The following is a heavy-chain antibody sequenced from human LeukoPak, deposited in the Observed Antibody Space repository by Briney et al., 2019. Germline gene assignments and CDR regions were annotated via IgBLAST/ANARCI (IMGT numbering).Heavy chain of an antibody. V-gene: IGHV3-43*02. Sequence: GGSVRLSCAASGFTFDYYVMHWVRQAPGKGLEWVSLISGDGGITYYVDSVKGRFTIFRDNSKNSLYLQMNSLRTEDTALYYCARDKAMATISGAFDIWGQGTMVTVSS. CDR1: GFTFDYYV. D-gene: IGHD5-24*01. CDR2: ISGDGGIT. CDR3: ARDKAMATISGAFDI. J-gene: IGHJ3*02.